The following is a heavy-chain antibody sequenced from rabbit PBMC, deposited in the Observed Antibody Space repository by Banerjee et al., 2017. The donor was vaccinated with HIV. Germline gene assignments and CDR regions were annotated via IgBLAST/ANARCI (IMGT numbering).Heavy chain of an antibody. Sequence: QSLEESGGGLVKPEGSLTLTCKASGFDFSNNYYMCWVRQAPGKGLEWIACIYTGDGKTHYASWAKGRFTISKTSSTTVTLQMTSLTAADTATYFCAREDDDYGDWNLWGPGTLVTVS. CDR1: GFDFSNNYY. CDR3: AREDDDYGDWNL. V-gene: IGHV1S40*01. J-gene: IGHJ4*01. D-gene: IGHD2-1*01. CDR2: IYTGDGKT.